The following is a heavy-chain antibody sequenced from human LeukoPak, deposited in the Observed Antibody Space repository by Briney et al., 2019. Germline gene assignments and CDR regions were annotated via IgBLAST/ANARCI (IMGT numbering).Heavy chain of an antibody. D-gene: IGHD4-11*01. Sequence: PSETLSLTCTVSGGSISSYYWSWIRQPAGKGLEWIGRIYTSGTTNYNPSLKSRVTMSVDTSKNQFSLKLSSVTAADTAVYYCAGDPGDSNYAWFDPWGQGTLVTVSS. J-gene: IGHJ5*02. CDR3: AGDPGDSNYAWFDP. V-gene: IGHV4-4*07. CDR2: IYTSGTT. CDR1: GGSISSYY.